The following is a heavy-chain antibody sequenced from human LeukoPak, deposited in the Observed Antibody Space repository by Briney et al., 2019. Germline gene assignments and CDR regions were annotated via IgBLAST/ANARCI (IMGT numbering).Heavy chain of an antibody. CDR2: IYYSGST. D-gene: IGHD3-10*01. CDR1: GGSISSYY. CDR3: ARQAYGLESYYDY. V-gene: IGHV4-59*01. Sequence: SETLSLTCTVSGGSISSYYWSWIRQPPGKGLEWIGYIYYSGSTNYNPSLKSRVTISVDTSKNQFSLKLSSVTAADTAVYYCARQAYGLESYYDYWGQGTLVTVSS. J-gene: IGHJ4*02.